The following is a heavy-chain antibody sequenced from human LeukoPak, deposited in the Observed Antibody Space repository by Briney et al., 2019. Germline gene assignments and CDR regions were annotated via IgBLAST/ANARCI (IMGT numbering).Heavy chain of an antibody. CDR2: IYHSGST. V-gene: IGHV4-30-2*01. D-gene: IGHD3-9*01. J-gene: IGHJ4*02. CDR1: GGSISSGGYS. Sequence: SETLSLTCAVSGGSISSGGYSWSWIRQPPGKGLEWIGYIYHSGSTYYNPSLKSRVTISVDRSKNQFSLELSSVTAADTAVYYYARAGGATLRYFDWLPNRFDYWGQGTLVTVSS. CDR3: ARAGGATLRYFDWLPNRFDY.